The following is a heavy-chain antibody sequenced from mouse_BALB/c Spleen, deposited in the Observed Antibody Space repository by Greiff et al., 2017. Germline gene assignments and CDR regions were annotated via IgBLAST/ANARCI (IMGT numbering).Heavy chain of an antibody. CDR2: ISSGSSTI. CDR1: GFTFSSFG. Sequence: EVQGVESGGGLVQPGGSRKLSCAASGFTFSSFGMHWVRQAPEKGLEWVAYISSGSSTIYYADTVKGRFTISRDNPKNTLFLQMTSLRSEDTAMYYCARWEVRPYYAMDYWGQGTSVTVSS. CDR3: ARWEVRPYYAMDY. J-gene: IGHJ4*01. D-gene: IGHD2-14*01. V-gene: IGHV5-17*02.